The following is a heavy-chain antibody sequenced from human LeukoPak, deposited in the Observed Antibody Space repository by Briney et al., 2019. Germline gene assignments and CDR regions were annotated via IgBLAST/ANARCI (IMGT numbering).Heavy chain of an antibody. CDR3: AKDIGADPTRGIFDI. CDR1: GFIFDDYA. Sequence: QPGGSLRLSCAASGFIFDDYAMHWVRQAPGKGLEWVSGISWISGGSRAYADSVKGRFTISRDNAKNSVYLQMNSLRPEDMALYYCAKDIGADPTRGIFDIWGQGTMVSVSS. V-gene: IGHV3-9*03. CDR2: ISWISGGSR. D-gene: IGHD3-16*01. J-gene: IGHJ3*02.